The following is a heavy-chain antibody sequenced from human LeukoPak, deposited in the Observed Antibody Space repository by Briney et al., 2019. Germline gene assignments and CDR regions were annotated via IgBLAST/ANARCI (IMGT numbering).Heavy chain of an antibody. CDR2: IKRDGSAK. D-gene: IGHD3-16*01. Sequence: GGSLRLSCAASGFTFSNYWMNWVRQAPGKGLEGVANIKRDGSAKHYVDSVKGRFTIPRDNAENSLYLQMNSLGAEDTAAYYCARDGGGGADYWGQGTLVTVSS. CDR3: ARDGGGGADY. V-gene: IGHV3-7*01. CDR1: GFTFSNYW. J-gene: IGHJ4*02.